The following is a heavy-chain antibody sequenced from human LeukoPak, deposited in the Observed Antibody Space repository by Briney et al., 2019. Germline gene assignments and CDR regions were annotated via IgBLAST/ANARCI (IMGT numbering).Heavy chain of an antibody. V-gene: IGHV4-34*01. Sequence: SETLSLTCAVYGGSFSGYYWSWIRQPPGKGLEWIGEINHSGSTNYNPSLKSRVTISVDTSKNQFSLKLSSVTAADTAVYYCVRHQIYGGNSADRWGRGTLVTVSS. CDR3: VRHQIYGGNSADR. CDR1: GGSFSGYY. D-gene: IGHD4-23*01. CDR2: INHSGST. J-gene: IGHJ2*01.